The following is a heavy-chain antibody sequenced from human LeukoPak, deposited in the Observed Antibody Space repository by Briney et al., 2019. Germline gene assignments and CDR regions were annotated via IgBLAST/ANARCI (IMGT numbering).Heavy chain of an antibody. J-gene: IGHJ6*03. CDR1: GITVSSTY. CDR3: AREARGLAARLSYYYYYYLDV. D-gene: IGHD6-6*01. Sequence: GGSLRLSCAAPGITVSSTYMSWVRQAPGKGLVWVSRINSDGSSTSYADSVKGRFTISRDNAKNTLYLQMNSLGAEDTAVYYCAREARGLAARLSYYYYYYLDVWGKGTRVSVSS. CDR2: INSDGSST. V-gene: IGHV3-74*01.